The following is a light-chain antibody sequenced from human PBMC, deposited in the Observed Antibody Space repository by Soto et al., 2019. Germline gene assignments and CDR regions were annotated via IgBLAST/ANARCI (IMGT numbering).Light chain of an antibody. CDR2: EVS. CDR3: SSYTNSDTLV. CDR1: SSDIGAYNS. Sequence: QSALTQPASVSGSPGQSITISCTGTSSDIGAYNSVSWYQQYPGKAPKLMIYEVSDRPSGVSSRFSGSKSGNTASLTISGLQAEDEADYHCSSYTNSDTLVFGGGTKVTVL. V-gene: IGLV2-14*01. J-gene: IGLJ3*02.